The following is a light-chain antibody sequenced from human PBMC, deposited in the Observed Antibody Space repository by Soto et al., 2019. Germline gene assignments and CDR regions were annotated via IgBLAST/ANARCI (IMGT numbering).Light chain of an antibody. V-gene: IGLV2-14*01. J-gene: IGLJ2*01. Sequence: QSALTQPASVSGSPGQSITISCTGTSSDVGGYNYVSWYQQHPGKAPKLMIYDVSNRPSGVSNRFSGSKSGNTASLTISGLPAEDEAYYYCSSYTSSSTPLFGGGTKLTVL. CDR1: SSDVGGYNY. CDR2: DVS. CDR3: SSYTSSSTPL.